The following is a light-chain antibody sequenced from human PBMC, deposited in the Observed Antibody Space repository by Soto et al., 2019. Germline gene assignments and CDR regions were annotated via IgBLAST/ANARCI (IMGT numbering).Light chain of an antibody. V-gene: IGKV1-39*01. J-gene: IGKJ1*01. CDR2: AAS. CDR1: QGISTY. Sequence: DIQMTQSPSSLSASVGDRVTITCRASQGISTYLIWYQQRQGKAPKLLMYAASNLVSGVPSRLSGSASGTEFTLTISSLQPDDFATYYCQHYSGYSTFGQGTKVDIK. CDR3: QHYSGYST.